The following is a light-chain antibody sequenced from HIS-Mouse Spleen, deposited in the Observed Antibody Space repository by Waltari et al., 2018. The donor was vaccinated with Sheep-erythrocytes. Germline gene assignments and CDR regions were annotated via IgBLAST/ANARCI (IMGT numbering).Light chain of an antibody. CDR2: DVS. CDR1: SSDVGGYNY. CDR3: CSYAGSYNHV. Sequence: QSALTQPRSVSGSPGQSVTISCTGTSSDVGGYNYVSWYQKHPGKAPKPMIYDVSKRPSGFPDRFSGSKSGNTASLTISGLQAEDEADYYCCSYAGSYNHVFATGTKVTVL. V-gene: IGLV2-11*01. J-gene: IGLJ1*01.